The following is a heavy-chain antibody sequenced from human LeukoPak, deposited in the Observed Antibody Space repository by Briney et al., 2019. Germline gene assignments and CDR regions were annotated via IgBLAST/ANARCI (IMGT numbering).Heavy chain of an antibody. CDR2: IIPIFGTA. J-gene: IGHJ4*02. V-gene: IGHV1-69*06. CDR1: GGTFSSYA. CDR3: ASGWNCSGGSCYSGDY. Sequence: SVKVSRKASGGTFSSYAISWVRQAPGQGLEWMGGIIPIFGTANYAQKFQGRVTITADKSTSTAYMELSSLRSEDTAVHYCASGWNCSGGSCYSGDYWGQGTLVTVSS. D-gene: IGHD2-15*01.